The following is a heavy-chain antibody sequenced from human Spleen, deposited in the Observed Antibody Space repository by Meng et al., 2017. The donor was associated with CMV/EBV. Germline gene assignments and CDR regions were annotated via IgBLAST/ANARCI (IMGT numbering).Heavy chain of an antibody. J-gene: IGHJ4*02. V-gene: IGHV4-39*01. CDR1: GGSISSSSYY. Sequence: GSLRLSCTVSGGSISSSSYYWGWIRQPPGKGLEWIGSIYYSGSTYYNPSLKSRVTISVDTSKNQFSLKLSSVTAADTAVYYCARLGTALLPGDYFDYWGQGTLVTVSS. CDR3: ARLGTALLPGDYFDY. D-gene: IGHD2-15*01. CDR2: IYYSGST.